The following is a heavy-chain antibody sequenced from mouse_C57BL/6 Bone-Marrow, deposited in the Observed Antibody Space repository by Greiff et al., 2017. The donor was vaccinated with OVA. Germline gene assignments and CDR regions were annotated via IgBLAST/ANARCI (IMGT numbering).Heavy chain of an antibody. V-gene: IGHV1-54*01. CDR1: GYAFTNYL. CDR3: ARFGSTLYYYAMDY. D-gene: IGHD1-1*01. Sequence: QVQLQQSGAELVRPGTSVKVSCKASGYAFTNYLIEWVKQRPGQGLEWIGVINPGSGGTNYNEKFKGKATLTADKSSSTAYMQLSSLTSEDSAVYVCARFGSTLYYYAMDYWGQGTTVTVSS. J-gene: IGHJ4*01. CDR2: INPGSGGT.